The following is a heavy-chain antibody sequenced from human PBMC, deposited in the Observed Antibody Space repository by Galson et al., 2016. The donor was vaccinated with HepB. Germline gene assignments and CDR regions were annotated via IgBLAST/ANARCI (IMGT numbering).Heavy chain of an antibody. D-gene: IGHD6-13*01. CDR3: AKDLSPTSSWYGGIDY. CDR1: GFTVSSYA. CDR2: ISGSGVST. Sequence: SLRLSCAASGFTVSSYAMNWVRQAPGKGLEWVSAISGSGVSTYYAGSVKGRFTISRDDSKNTLYLQMNSLRAEDTAIYYCAKDLSPTSSWYGGIDYWGQGTLVTVSS. V-gene: IGHV3-23*01. J-gene: IGHJ4*02.